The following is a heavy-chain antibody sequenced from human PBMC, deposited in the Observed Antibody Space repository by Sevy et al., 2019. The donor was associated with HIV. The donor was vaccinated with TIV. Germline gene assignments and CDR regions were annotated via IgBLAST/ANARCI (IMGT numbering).Heavy chain of an antibody. J-gene: IGHJ4*02. CDR2: IWYDGSNK. Sequence: GGSLRLSCAASGFSFSSYSVSWVRQAPGKGLEWVALIWYDGSNKYYADSVKGRFTISRDNSKNTLSLQMNSLRAEDTAVYYCVRGRDYGNFDYWGQGTLVTVSS. D-gene: IGHD4-17*01. V-gene: IGHV3-33*08. CDR3: VRGRDYGNFDY. CDR1: GFSFSSYS.